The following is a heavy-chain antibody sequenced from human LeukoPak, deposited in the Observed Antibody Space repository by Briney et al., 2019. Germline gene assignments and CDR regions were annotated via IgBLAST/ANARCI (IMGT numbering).Heavy chain of an antibody. CDR1: GFTVSSNY. Sequence: GGSLRLSCAASGFTVSSNYMSWVRQAPGKGLEWVAVINSGGSSYYSDSVMGGFTIFRDNSKNTLYFLMNSSRAADTAVYYCSGDLYCDDACDFWGQGTMFTVSS. D-gene: IGHD1-26*01. CDR2: INSGGSS. J-gene: IGHJ3*01. CDR3: SGDLYCDDACDF. V-gene: IGHV3-53*01.